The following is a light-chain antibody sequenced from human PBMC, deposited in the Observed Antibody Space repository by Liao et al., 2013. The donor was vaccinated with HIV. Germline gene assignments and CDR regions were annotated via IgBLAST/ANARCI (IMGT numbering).Light chain of an antibody. CDR1: NIGSKS. V-gene: IGLV3-21*01. J-gene: IGLJ1*01. CDR2: FDT. CDR3: QVWDSNSDHPYV. Sequence: SYVLTQTPSVSVAPGKTATINCGGNNIGSKSVNWYSQKPGQAPIIVMFFDTERPSGIPERFSGSKSRNTATLTISGVGAGDEADYYCQVWDSNSDHPYVFGNWDQGHRP.